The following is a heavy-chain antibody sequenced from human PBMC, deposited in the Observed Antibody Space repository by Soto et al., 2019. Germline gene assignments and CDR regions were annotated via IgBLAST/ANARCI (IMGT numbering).Heavy chain of an antibody. CDR2: IYYSGST. CDR3: ARPKRRGYSYGYDAFDI. D-gene: IGHD5-18*01. CDR1: GGSISSGDYY. J-gene: IGHJ3*02. Sequence: QVQLQESGPGLVKPSQTLSLTCTVSGGSISSGDYYWSWIRQPPGKGLEWIGYIYYSGSTFYNPSLKMRVTISVDTSKNQFSLELSSVTAADTAVYYCARPKRRGYSYGYDAFDIWGQGTMVTVSS. V-gene: IGHV4-30-4*01.